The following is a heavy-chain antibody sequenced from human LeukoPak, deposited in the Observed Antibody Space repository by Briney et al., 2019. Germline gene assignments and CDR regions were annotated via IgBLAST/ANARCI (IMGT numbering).Heavy chain of an antibody. CDR3: ARRYYYDSSGYSSHYYFDY. CDR1: GGSFSGYY. V-gene: IGHV4-34*01. J-gene: IGHJ4*02. Sequence: PSETLSLTCAVYGGSFSGYYWSWIRQPPGKGLEWIGSIYYSGSTYYNPSLKSRVTISVDTSKNQFSLKLSSVTAADTAVYYCARRYYYDSSGYSSHYYFDYWGQGTLVTVSS. CDR2: IYYSGST. D-gene: IGHD3-22*01.